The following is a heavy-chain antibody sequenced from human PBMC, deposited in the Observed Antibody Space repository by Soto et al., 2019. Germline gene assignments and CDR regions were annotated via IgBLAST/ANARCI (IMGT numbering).Heavy chain of an antibody. CDR2: ISWNSGSI. J-gene: IGHJ6*02. V-gene: IGHV3-9*01. CDR1: GFTFDDYA. CDR3: ARENTKSRVDYGMDV. Sequence: GGSLRLSCAASGFTFDDYAMHWVRQAPGKGLEWVSGISWNSGSIGYADSVKGRFTISRDNAKNSLYLQMNSLRAEDTAVYYCARENTKSRVDYGMDVWGQGTTVTVSS.